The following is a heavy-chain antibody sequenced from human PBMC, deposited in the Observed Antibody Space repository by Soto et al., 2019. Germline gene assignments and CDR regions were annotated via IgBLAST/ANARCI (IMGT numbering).Heavy chain of an antibody. V-gene: IGHV4-39*01. Sequence: PSETLSLTCTVSGGSISSSSYYWGWIRRPPGKGLEWIGSIYYSGSTYYNPSLKSRVTISVDTSKNQFSLKLSSVTAADTAVYYCARHGSGSYTHYYYGMDVWGQGTTVTVSS. CDR1: GGSISSSSYY. J-gene: IGHJ6*02. CDR2: IYYSGST. CDR3: ARHGSGSYTHYYYGMDV. D-gene: IGHD3-10*01.